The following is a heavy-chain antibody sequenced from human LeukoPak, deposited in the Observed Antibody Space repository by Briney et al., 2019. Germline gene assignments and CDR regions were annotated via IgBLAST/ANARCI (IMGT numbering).Heavy chain of an antibody. V-gene: IGHV3-43*01. CDR2: ISWDGGST. Sequence: GGSLRLSCAASGFTFDDYTMHWVRQAPGKGLEWVSLISWDGGSTYYADSVKGRFTISRDNSKNSLYLQMNSLRTEDTALYCCAQAAVGTAMVYYFDYWGQGTLVTVSS. CDR3: AQAAVGTAMVYYFDY. CDR1: GFTFDDYT. J-gene: IGHJ4*02. D-gene: IGHD5-18*01.